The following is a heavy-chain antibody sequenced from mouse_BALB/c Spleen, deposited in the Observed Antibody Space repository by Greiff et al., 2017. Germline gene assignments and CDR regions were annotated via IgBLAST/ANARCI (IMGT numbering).Heavy chain of an antibody. D-gene: IGHD2-14*01. CDR2: ISSGSSTI. CDR1: GFTFSSFG. J-gene: IGHJ2*01. Sequence: DVKLVESGGGLVQPGGSRKLSCAASGFTFSSFGMHWVRQAPEKGLEWVAYISSGSSTIYYADTVKGRFTISRDNPKNTLFLQMTSLRSEDTAMYYCAREVRFPYYFDYWGQGTTLTVSS. CDR3: AREVRFPYYFDY. V-gene: IGHV5-17*02.